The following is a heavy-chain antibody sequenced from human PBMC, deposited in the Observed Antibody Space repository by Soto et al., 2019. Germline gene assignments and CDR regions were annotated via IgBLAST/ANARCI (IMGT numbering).Heavy chain of an antibody. Sequence: PGGSLRLSCAAPGFTFSTYDMNWVRQAPGEGLEWVSGTSGGGVATHYADSVKGRFTISRDISRNTLYLQMNSLRVDDTAVYYCALYAAMFFGGQGTQVTVSS. CDR2: TSGGGVAT. V-gene: IGHV3-23*01. CDR1: GFTFSTYD. D-gene: IGHD2-2*01. J-gene: IGHJ4*02. CDR3: ALYAAMFF.